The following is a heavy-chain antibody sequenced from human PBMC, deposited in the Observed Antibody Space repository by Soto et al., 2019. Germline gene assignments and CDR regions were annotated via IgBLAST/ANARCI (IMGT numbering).Heavy chain of an antibody. CDR2: IYYSGST. V-gene: IGHV4-31*03. J-gene: IGHJ5*02. CDR3: ARQSPDYLGSVGWFDP. D-gene: IGHD1-26*01. CDR1: GGSISSGGYY. Sequence: SETLSLTCTVSGGSISSGGYYWSWIRQHPGKGLEWIGYIYYSGSTYYNPSLKSRVTISVDTSKNRFSLKLRSVTAADTAVYYCARQSPDYLGSVGWFDPWGQGTLVTVSS.